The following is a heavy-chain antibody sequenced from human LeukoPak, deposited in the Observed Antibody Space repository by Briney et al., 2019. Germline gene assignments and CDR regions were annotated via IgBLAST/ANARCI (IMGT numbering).Heavy chain of an antibody. Sequence: GRSLRLSCTTSGFTFGDYGFNWVRQAPGKGPEWVGFIRKKAHDWTPQYAASVQGRFTISRDDSKGIAYLEMNSLKTEDTAVYYCTRAGGYDNYLDYWGQGTPVTVSS. V-gene: IGHV3-49*04. CDR2: IRKKAHDWTP. D-gene: IGHD5-12*01. CDR1: GFTFGDYG. CDR3: TRAGGYDNYLDY. J-gene: IGHJ4*02.